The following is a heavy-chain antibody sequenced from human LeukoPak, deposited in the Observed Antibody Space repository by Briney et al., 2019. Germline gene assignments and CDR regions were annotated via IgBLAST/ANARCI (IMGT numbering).Heavy chain of an antibody. D-gene: IGHD3-10*01. Sequence: GGSLRLSCAASGFTFSSYAMSWVRQAPGKGLEWVSAISGSGGSTYYADSVKGRFTISRDNSKNTLYLQMNSLRDEDTAVYYCARDRRSYYGSGSYYPDAFDIWGQGTMATVSS. J-gene: IGHJ3*02. CDR3: ARDRRSYYGSGSYYPDAFDI. V-gene: IGHV3-23*01. CDR2: ISGSGGST. CDR1: GFTFSSYA.